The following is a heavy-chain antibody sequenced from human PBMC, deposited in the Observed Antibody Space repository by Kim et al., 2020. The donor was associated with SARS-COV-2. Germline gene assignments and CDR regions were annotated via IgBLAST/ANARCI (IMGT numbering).Heavy chain of an antibody. V-gene: IGHV3-48*03. D-gene: IGHD5-12*01. CDR3: ARERADIVATIGFDY. CDR2: ISSSGSTI. CDR1: GFTFSSYE. Sequence: GGSLRLSCAASGFTFSSYEMNWVRQAPGKGLEWVSYISSSGSTIYYADSVKGRFTISRDNAKNSLYLQMNSLRAEDTAVYYCARERADIVATIGFDYWGQGTLVTVSS. J-gene: IGHJ4*02.